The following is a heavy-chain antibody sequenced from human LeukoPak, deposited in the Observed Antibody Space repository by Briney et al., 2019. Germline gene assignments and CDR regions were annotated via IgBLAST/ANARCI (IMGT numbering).Heavy chain of an antibody. Sequence: GASVKVSCKASGYTFTNYYLHWVRQAPGQGLEWMGIIHPSGGSTAYAQKFQGRVTMTRDTSTSTVYMELSSLRSEDTAVYYCARDSTTSSPADPWGQGTLVTVSS. CDR1: GYTFTNYY. J-gene: IGHJ5*02. CDR2: IHPSGGST. CDR3: ARDSTTSSPADP. V-gene: IGHV1-46*01. D-gene: IGHD2-2*01.